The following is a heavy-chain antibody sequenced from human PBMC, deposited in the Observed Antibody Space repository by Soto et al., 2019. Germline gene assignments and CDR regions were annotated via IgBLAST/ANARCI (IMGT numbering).Heavy chain of an antibody. V-gene: IGHV1-69*06. D-gene: IGHD3-22*01. Sequence: GASVKVSCKASGGTFSSYAISWVRQAPGQGLEWMGGIIPIFGTANYAQKFQGRVTITADKSTSTAYMELSSLRSEDTAVYYCARLPDYYDSSGYPGDAFDIWGQGTMVTVS. CDR2: IIPIFGTA. CDR1: GGTFSSYA. CDR3: ARLPDYYDSSGYPGDAFDI. J-gene: IGHJ3*02.